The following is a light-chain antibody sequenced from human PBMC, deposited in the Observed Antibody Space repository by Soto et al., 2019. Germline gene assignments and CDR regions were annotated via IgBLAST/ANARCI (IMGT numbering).Light chain of an antibody. CDR2: KAS. CDR3: QQYNSYRA. J-gene: IGKJ1*01. V-gene: IGKV1-5*03. Sequence: DIQMTQSPSTLSASVGDRVTITCRASESIDSWLAWHQQKPGRAPKLLISKASSLESGVPSRFSGSGFGTEFTLTISSLQPDDFATYYCQQYNSYRAFGKGTKVDIK. CDR1: ESIDSW.